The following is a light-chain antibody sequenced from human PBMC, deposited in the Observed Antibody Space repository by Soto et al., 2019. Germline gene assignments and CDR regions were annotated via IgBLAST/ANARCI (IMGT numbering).Light chain of an antibody. CDR1: SGHSNYA. V-gene: IGLV4-69*01. J-gene: IGLJ2*01. Sequence: QLVLTQSPSASASLGASVKLTCTLSSGHSNYAIAWHQQQPEKGPRFLMKLNSDGSHSKGDGIPDRFSGSSSGAERYLTISTLQSEDEAEYYCQTWVTGIHIFGGGTKVTVL. CDR3: QTWVTGIHI. CDR2: LNSDGSH.